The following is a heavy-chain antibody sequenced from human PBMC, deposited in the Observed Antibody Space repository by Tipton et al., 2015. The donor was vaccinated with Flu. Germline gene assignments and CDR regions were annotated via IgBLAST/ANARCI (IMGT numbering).Heavy chain of an antibody. D-gene: IGHD3-22*01. V-gene: IGHV4-61*02. CDR2: IYTNGST. CDR3: AREGFDSSGYRAGDAFDI. CDR1: GGSISSGSYY. J-gene: IGHJ3*02. Sequence: TLSLTCTVSGGSISSGSYYWSWIRQPAGKGLEWIGRIYTNGSTNYNPSLKSRVTISVDTSKNQFSLKLSSVTAADTAVYYCAREGFDSSGYRAGDAFDIWGQGTMVTVSS.